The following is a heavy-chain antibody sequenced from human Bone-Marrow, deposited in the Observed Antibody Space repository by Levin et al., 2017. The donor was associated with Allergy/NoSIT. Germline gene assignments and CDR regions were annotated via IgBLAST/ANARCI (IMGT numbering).Heavy chain of an antibody. Sequence: GGSLRLSCAASGFIFSNYAMNWVRQAPGKGLEWVSQISGSGGNTHYGDSVKGRFTFSRDNSKNTLYLQMNSLRAEDTAIYYCAGYDISAYHSPFDYWGQGTLVTVSS. CDR3: AGYDISAYHSPFDY. V-gene: IGHV3-23*01. J-gene: IGHJ4*02. CDR1: GFIFSNYA. CDR2: ISGSGGNT. D-gene: IGHD3-22*01.